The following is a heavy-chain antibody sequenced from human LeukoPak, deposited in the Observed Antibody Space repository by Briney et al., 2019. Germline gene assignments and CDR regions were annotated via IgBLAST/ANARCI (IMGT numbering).Heavy chain of an antibody. CDR2: IYYSGST. D-gene: IGHD1-1*01. Sequence: SETLSLTCTVSGGSISSSSYYWGWIRQPPGKGLEWIGSIYYSGSTYYNPSLKSRVTISVDTSKNQFSLKLSSVTAADTAVYYCATSSEGTIDYWGQGTLVTVSS. V-gene: IGHV4-39*01. CDR3: ATSSEGTIDY. CDR1: GGSISSSSYY. J-gene: IGHJ4*02.